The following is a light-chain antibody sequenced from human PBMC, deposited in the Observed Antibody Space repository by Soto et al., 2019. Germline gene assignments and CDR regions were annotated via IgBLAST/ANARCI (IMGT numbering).Light chain of an antibody. CDR2: GAS. Sequence: EIVMTQSPATLSVSPGERATLSCRASQTINSNLAWYQPKPGQATRLLIYGASTRATDIPARFSGSGSGTEFTLTINSMQSEDFAVYYCQQYNNWGTFGQGTKVEIK. V-gene: IGKV3-15*01. CDR1: QTINSN. CDR3: QQYNNWGT. J-gene: IGKJ1*01.